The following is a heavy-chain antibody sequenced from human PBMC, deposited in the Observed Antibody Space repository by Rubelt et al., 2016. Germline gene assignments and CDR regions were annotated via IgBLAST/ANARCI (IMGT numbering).Heavy chain of an antibody. CDR2: IWYDGSNK. V-gene: IGHV3-33*01. Sequence: HWVRQAPGKGLEWVAVIWYDGSNKYYADSVKGRFTISRDNSKNTLYLQMNSLRAEDTAVYYCASRILSSSHVDYWGQGTLVTVSS. CDR3: ASRILSSSHVDY. D-gene: IGHD6-13*01. J-gene: IGHJ4*02.